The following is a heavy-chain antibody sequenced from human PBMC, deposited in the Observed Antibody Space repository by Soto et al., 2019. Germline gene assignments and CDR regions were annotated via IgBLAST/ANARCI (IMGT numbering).Heavy chain of an antibody. D-gene: IGHD3-3*01. J-gene: IGHJ6*03. Sequence: SETLSLTCTVSGGSISSYYWSWIRQPPGKGLEWIGYIYYSGSTNYNPSLKSRVTISVDTSKNQFSLKLSSVTAADTAVYYCASHATNYDFWSGYPTPFYYYYYMDVWGKGTTVTVSS. CDR2: IYYSGST. V-gene: IGHV4-59*08. CDR3: ASHATNYDFWSGYPTPFYYYYYMDV. CDR1: GGSISSYY.